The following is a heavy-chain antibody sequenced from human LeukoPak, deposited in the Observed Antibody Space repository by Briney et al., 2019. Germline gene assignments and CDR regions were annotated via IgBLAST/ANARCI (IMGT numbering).Heavy chain of an antibody. V-gene: IGHV4-39*07. J-gene: IGHJ1*01. CDR3: AREGYYYDSSGYYYKYFQH. D-gene: IGHD3-22*01. CDR2: MYYSRST. CDR1: CVSISSSSYY. Sequence: SETLSLTCTVSCVSISSSSYYWGWIRQPPGKGLDWTWGMYYSRSTYFNPSLKSRLTISVDPSKNQVSLNVSSVTAADTAVYYCAREGYYYDSSGYYYKYFQHWGQGTLVTVSS.